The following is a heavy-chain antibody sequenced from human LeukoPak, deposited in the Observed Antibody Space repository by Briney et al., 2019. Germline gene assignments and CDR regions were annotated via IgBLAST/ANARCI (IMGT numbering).Heavy chain of an antibody. D-gene: IGHD2-21*02. CDR1: GGTFSSYA. CDR2: IIPILGIA. V-gene: IGHV1-69*04. Sequence: ASVKVSCKASGGTFSSYAISWVRQAPGQGLEWMGRIIPILGIANYAQKFQGRVTITADKSASTAYMELSSLRSEDTAVYYCARDHLPDSPFDYWGQGTLVTVSS. J-gene: IGHJ4*02. CDR3: ARDHLPDSPFDY.